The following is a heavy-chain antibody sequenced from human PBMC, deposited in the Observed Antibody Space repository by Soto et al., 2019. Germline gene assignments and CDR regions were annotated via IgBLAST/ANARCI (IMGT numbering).Heavy chain of an antibody. CDR3: ARDRGYCSSTSCYAGGMDV. V-gene: IGHV3-33*01. J-gene: IGHJ6*02. Sequence: GGSLRLSCAASGFTFSSYGMHWVRQAPGKGLEWVAVIWYDGSNKYYADSVKGRFTISRDNSKNTLYLQMNSLRAEDTAVYYCARDRGYCSSTSCYAGGMDVWGQGTTVTVSS. CDR2: IWYDGSNK. D-gene: IGHD2-2*01. CDR1: GFTFSSYG.